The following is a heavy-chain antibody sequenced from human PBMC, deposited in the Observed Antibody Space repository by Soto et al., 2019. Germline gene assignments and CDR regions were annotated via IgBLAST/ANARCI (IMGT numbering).Heavy chain of an antibody. CDR1: GFTFSSYA. J-gene: IGHJ6*02. V-gene: IGHV3-30-3*01. Sequence: QVQLVESGGGVVQPGRSLRLSCAASGFTFSSYAMHWVRQAPDKGLEWVAVISYDGSNKYYADSVKGRFTISRDNSKNTLYLQMNSLRAEDTAVYYCARVVVAARLDYYYGMDVWGQGTTVTVSS. CDR2: ISYDGSNK. CDR3: ARVVVAARLDYYYGMDV. D-gene: IGHD2-15*01.